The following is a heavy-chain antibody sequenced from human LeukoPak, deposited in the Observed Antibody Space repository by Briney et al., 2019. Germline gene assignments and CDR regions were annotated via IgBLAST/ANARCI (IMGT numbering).Heavy chain of an antibody. CDR1: GFTFSDYY. Sequence: GGSLRLSCAASGFTFSDYYMSWIRQAPGKGLEWVSYIISSGSTIYYADSVKGRFTISRDNAKNSLYLQMNSLRAEDTAVYYCARGYSSSWYYFDYWGQGTLVTVSS. CDR2: IISSGSTI. D-gene: IGHD6-13*01. J-gene: IGHJ4*02. CDR3: ARGYSSSWYYFDY. V-gene: IGHV3-11*01.